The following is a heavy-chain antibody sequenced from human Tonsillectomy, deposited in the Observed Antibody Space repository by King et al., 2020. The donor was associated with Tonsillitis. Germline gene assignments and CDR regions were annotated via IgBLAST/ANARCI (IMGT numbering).Heavy chain of an antibody. J-gene: IGHJ4*02. CDR3: ARGQDYGNHVGIYFDY. V-gene: IGHV3-7*01. D-gene: IGHD4-11*01. CDR1: GFTFSSYW. Sequence: VQLVESGGGLVQPGGSLRLSCAASGFTFSSYWMSWVRQATGKGLEWVANIKQDGSVQYYVDSVKGRLTICRDNAKSSLCLQMNSLRAEDTAVYYCARGQDYGNHVGIYFDYWGQGTLVTVSS. CDR2: IKQDGSVQ.